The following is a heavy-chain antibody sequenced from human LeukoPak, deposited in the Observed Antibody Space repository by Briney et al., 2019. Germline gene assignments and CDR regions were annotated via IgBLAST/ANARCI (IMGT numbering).Heavy chain of an antibody. J-gene: IGHJ4*02. Sequence: GGSLRLSCAASGFTFSSYWMSWVRQAPGKGLEWVANIKQDGSEKYYVDSVKGRFTISRDNAKNSLYLQMNSLRAEDTAVYYCARVSASWGTGTTSPVDYWGQGTLVTVSS. CDR3: ARVSASWGTGTTSPVDY. D-gene: IGHD1-7*01. CDR2: IKQDGSEK. V-gene: IGHV3-7*05. CDR1: GFTFSSYW.